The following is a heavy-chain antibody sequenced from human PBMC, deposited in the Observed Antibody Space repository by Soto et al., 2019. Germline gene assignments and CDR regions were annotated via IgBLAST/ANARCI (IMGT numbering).Heavy chain of an antibody. J-gene: IGHJ4*02. Sequence: EVQLLESGGGLVQPGGSLRLSCAASGFTFSIYAMSWVRQAPGKGLEWVSAISSSGGATYYADSVKGRFTISRDNSKNPLYLSMNSLRAEDTAVYYCARFESANPSEDNWGQGTLVTVSS. D-gene: IGHD3-10*01. CDR3: ARFESANPSEDN. CDR2: ISSSGGAT. V-gene: IGHV3-23*01. CDR1: GFTFSIYA.